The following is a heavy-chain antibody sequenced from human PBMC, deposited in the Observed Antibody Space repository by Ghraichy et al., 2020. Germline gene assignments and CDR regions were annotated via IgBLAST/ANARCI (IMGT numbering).Heavy chain of an antibody. CDR2: INDAGRS. J-gene: IGHJ4*02. Sequence: ESLNISCAVSGGSISSGNWWSWVRQPPGKGLEWIGEINDAGRSNYNPSLKSRVTMSVDTSKKQISLKLESVTAADTAVYYCARGPRGPAMVRGGGVDYWGQGTLVTISS. CDR1: GGSISSGNW. CDR3: ARGPRGPAMVRGGGVDY. D-gene: IGHD3-10*01. V-gene: IGHV4-4*02.